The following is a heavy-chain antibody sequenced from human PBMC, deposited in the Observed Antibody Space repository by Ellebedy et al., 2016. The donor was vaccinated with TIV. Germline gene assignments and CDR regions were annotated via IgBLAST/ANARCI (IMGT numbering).Heavy chain of an antibody. V-gene: IGHV4-59*11. CDR2: IHYSGST. CDR1: GGSISGHY. CDR3: ARGQAFFGMDV. J-gene: IGHJ6*02. D-gene: IGHD3-3*02. Sequence: SETLSLTXTVSGGSISGHYWSWIRQPPGKGLECIGYIHYSGSTDYKTSLKSRVTISVDTSKDQFSLQMRSVTVADTAVYYCARGQAFFGMDVWGQGTTVTVSS.